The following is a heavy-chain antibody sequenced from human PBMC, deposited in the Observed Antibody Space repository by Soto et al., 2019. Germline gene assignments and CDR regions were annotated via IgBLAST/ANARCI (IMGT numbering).Heavy chain of an antibody. J-gene: IGHJ4*02. CDR2: INHSGRT. Sequence: SGTLSLTCAVYGGSFSGYYWSWIRQPPGKGLEWIGEINHSGRTNYNPSLKSRVTISVDTSKNQFSLKLSSVNAADTAVYYCESLYGGNNWGQGNLVT. CDR3: ESLYGGNN. D-gene: IGHD2-15*01. CDR1: GGSFSGYY. V-gene: IGHV4-34*01.